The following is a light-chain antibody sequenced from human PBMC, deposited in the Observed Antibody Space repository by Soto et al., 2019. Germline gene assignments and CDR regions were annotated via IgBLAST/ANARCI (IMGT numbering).Light chain of an antibody. CDR2: DVI. CDR3: SSYRSGSILYV. V-gene: IGLV2-14*03. CDR1: SSDIGGFNF. J-gene: IGLJ1*01. Sequence: QSVLTQPASVSGSPGQSITISCTGTSSDIGGFNFVSWYQQHPGRAPKLLIYDVINRPSGISDRFSGSKSDNTASLTISGLQDEDEADYYCSSYRSGSILYVFGSGTKVTVL.